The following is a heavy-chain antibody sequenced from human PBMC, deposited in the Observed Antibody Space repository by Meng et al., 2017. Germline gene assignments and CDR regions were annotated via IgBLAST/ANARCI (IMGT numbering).Heavy chain of an antibody. Sequence: QVQLQQWGAGLLKPSDTLSLTCAGYWGSFSGYYWSWIRQPPGKGLEWIGEINHSGSTNYNPSLKSRVTISVDTSKNQFSLKLSSVTAADTAVYYCARGGTGYYYDSSGYVRTYYFDYWGQGTLVTVSS. D-gene: IGHD3-22*01. CDR3: ARGGTGYYYDSSGYVRTYYFDY. V-gene: IGHV4-34*01. CDR1: WGSFSGYY. CDR2: INHSGST. J-gene: IGHJ4*02.